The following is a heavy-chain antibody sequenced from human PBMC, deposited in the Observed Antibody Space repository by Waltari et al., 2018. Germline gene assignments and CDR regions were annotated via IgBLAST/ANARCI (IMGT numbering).Heavy chain of an antibody. CDR1: GFHFDDYT. D-gene: IGHD1-26*01. CDR2: ISWDGGST. J-gene: IGHJ4*02. V-gene: IGHV3-43*01. CDR3: AKVSFKREKWELPDY. Sequence: EVQLVESGGVVVQPGGSLRLPCAASGFHFDDYTMTWVRQAPGKGLEWVSLISWDGGSTYYADSVKGRFTISRDNSKNSLYLQMNSLRTEDTALYYCAKVSFKREKWELPDYWGQGTLVTVSS.